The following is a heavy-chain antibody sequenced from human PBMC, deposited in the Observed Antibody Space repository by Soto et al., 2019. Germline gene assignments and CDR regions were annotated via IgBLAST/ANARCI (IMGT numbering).Heavy chain of an antibody. V-gene: IGHV4-61*01. CDR1: GGSVSSGSYY. D-gene: IGHD6-13*01. Sequence: PSETLSLTCTVSGGSVSSGSYYWSWIRQPPGKGLEWIGYISYSGNTNYNSSLKSRVTISVDTSKNQFSLKLNSVTAADTAVYYCARAPTRGYTSFFGRYYYGLDVWGQGTTVTVSS. J-gene: IGHJ6*02. CDR2: ISYSGNT. CDR3: ARAPTRGYTSFFGRYYYGLDV.